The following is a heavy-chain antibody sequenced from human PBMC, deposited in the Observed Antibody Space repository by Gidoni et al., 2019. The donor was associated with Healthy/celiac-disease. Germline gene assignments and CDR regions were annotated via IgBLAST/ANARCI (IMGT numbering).Heavy chain of an antibody. J-gene: IGHJ4*02. CDR2: IWYDGSNK. V-gene: IGHV3-33*01. CDR1: GFTFSSYG. Sequence: QVQLVESGGGVVQPVRSLRLSCAASGFTFSSYGMHWVRQAPGKGLEWVAVIWYDGSNKYYADSVKGRFTISRDNSKNTLYLQMNSLRAEDTAVYYCARGGIAVAGTPFDYWGQGTLVTVSS. CDR3: ARGGIAVAGTPFDY. D-gene: IGHD6-19*01.